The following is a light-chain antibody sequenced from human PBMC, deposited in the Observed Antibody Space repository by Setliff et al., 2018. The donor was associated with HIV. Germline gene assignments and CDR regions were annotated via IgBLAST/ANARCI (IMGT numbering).Light chain of an antibody. V-gene: IGLV1-47*01. CDR2: RNS. J-gene: IGLJ2*01. CDR1: SSNIGSCS. CDR3: AAWDDSLDGQVV. Sequence: QSVLTQAPSASGTPGQRVTISCSGSSSNIGSCSVDWYQQLPGTTPKLLIYRNSLRPSGVPDRFSGSKSGTSASLAISGLRSEDEATYYCAAWDDSLDGQVVFGGGTKVTVL.